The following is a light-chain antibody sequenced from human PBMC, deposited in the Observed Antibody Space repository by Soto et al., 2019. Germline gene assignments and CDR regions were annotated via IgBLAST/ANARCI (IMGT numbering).Light chain of an antibody. Sequence: QSALTQPASVSWSPGQSITISCTGTSSDVGGYNYVSWYQQHPGKAPKLMIYDVSNRHSGVSNRFSGSKSGNTASLTISGLQAEDEADYYCSSYTSSSTPVVFGGGTKLTVL. CDR2: DVS. V-gene: IGLV2-14*01. CDR1: SSDVGGYNY. J-gene: IGLJ2*01. CDR3: SSYTSSSTPVV.